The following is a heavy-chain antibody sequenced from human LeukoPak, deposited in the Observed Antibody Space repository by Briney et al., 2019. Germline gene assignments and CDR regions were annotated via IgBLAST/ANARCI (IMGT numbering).Heavy chain of an antibody. Sequence: GGSLRLSCITSGFNFGDYGMSWVRQAPGKGLEWVAYIQYDGSNQQYADSVKGRFIISRDRSKNIPYLQMNSLRAEDTAVYYCAKDRCSNGIGCLYYYMDVWGKGTTVTIPS. CDR2: IQYDGSNQ. J-gene: IGHJ6*03. CDR1: GFNFGDYG. CDR3: AKDRCSNGIGCLYYYMDV. D-gene: IGHD2-8*01. V-gene: IGHV3-30*02.